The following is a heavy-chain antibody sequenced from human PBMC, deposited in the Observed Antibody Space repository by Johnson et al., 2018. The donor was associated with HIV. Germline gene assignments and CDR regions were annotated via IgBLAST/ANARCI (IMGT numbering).Heavy chain of an antibody. CDR3: VRGLDI. Sequence: MQLVESGGGLVKPGVSLRLSCAASGFTFNNAWMNWVRQTPGKGLEWVGRIKSTTDGGTTDYAAPVKGRFTISRDNSKNTLYLQMNSLRAEDTAVYYCVRGLDIWGQGTEVTVSS. J-gene: IGHJ3*02. V-gene: IGHV3-15*05. CDR2: IKSTTDGGTT. CDR1: GFTFNNAW.